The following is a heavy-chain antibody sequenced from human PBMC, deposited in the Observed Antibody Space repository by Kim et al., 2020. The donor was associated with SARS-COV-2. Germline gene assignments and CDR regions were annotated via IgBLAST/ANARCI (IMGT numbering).Heavy chain of an antibody. CDR3: ARPGGYSYGYGSFAGDYYYGMDV. CDR2: IIPIFGTA. Sequence: SVKVSCKASGGTFSSYAISWVRQAPGQGLEWMGGIIPIFGTANYAQKFQGRVTITADESTSTAYMELSSLRSEDTAVYYCARPGGYSYGYGSFAGDYYYGMDVWGQGTTVTVSS. J-gene: IGHJ6*02. D-gene: IGHD5-18*01. V-gene: IGHV1-69*13. CDR1: GGTFSSYA.